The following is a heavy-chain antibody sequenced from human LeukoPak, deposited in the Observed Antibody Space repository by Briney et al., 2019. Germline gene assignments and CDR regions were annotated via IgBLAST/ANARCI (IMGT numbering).Heavy chain of an antibody. V-gene: IGHV1-69*01. J-gene: IGHJ5*02. CDR1: GGTFSSYA. CDR3: ARAQEPYCSSTSCPKSWFDP. CDR2: IIPIFGTA. D-gene: IGHD2-2*01. Sequence: ASVKVSCKASGGTFSSYAISWVRQAPGQGLEWMGGIIPIFGTANCAQKFQGRVTITADESTSTAYMELSSLRSEDTAVYYCARAQEPYCSSTSCPKSWFDPWGQGTLVTVSS.